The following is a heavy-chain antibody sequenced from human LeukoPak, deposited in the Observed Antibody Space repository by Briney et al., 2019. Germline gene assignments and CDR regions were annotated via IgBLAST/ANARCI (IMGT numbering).Heavy chain of an antibody. V-gene: IGHV3-13*01. Sequence: GGSLRLSCAASGFTFSSYDMHWVRQATGKGLEWVSAIGTAGDTYYPGSAKGRFTISRESAKNSLYLQMNSLRAGDTAVYYCARAMYSGSYYALDYWGQGTLVTVSS. CDR1: GFTFSSYD. J-gene: IGHJ4*02. CDR3: ARAMYSGSYYALDY. CDR2: IGTAGDT. D-gene: IGHD1-26*01.